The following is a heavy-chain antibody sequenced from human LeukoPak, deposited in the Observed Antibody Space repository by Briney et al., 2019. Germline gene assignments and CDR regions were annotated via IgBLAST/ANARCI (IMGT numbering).Heavy chain of an antibody. CDR1: GGSISSYY. CDR3: ARDGYDWNDVENGYYYYGMDV. CDR2: IYYSGST. Sequence: SETLSLTCTVSGGSISSYYWSWIRQPPGKGLEWIGYIYYSGSTNYNPSLKSRVTISVDTSKNQFSLKLSSVTAADTAVYYCARDGYDWNDVENGYYYYGMDVWGQGTTVTVSS. J-gene: IGHJ6*02. V-gene: IGHV4-59*01. D-gene: IGHD1-1*01.